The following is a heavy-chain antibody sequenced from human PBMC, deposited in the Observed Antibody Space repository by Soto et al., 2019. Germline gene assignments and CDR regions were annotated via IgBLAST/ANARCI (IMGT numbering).Heavy chain of an antibody. CDR3: ARITRGYSGYVDSRHYFDY. D-gene: IGHD5-12*01. CDR1: GGSISSGGYY. J-gene: IGHJ4*02. V-gene: IGHV4-31*03. CDR2: IHYSGST. Sequence: PSETLSLTCTVSGGSISSGGYYWSWIRQHPGKGLEWTGYIHYSGSTYYNTSLKSRVTISIDTSKNQFSLKLSSVTAADTAVYFCARITRGYSGYVDSRHYFDYWGQGTLVTVSS.